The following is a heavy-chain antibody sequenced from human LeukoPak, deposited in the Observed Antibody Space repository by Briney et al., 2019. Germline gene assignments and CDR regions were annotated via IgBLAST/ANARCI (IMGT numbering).Heavy chain of an antibody. CDR2: TYYRSKWYN. V-gene: IGHV6-1*01. D-gene: IGHD6-19*01. CDR3: ARGGAVASPTEYYFDY. CDR1: GDSVSSNSAA. Sequence: SQTLSLTCAISGDSVSSNSAAWNWIRQSPSRGLEWLGRTYYRSKWYNDYAVSVKSRITINPDTSKNQFSLQLNSVTPEDTAVYYCARGGAVASPTEYYFDYWGRGTLVTVSS. J-gene: IGHJ4*02.